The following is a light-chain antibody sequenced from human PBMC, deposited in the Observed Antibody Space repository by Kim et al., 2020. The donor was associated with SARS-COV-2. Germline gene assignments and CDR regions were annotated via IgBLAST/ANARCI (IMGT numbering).Light chain of an antibody. V-gene: IGLV7-46*01. CDR1: TGSVPWNHY. J-gene: IGLJ3*02. Sequence: PGGTGTLTGGSTTGSVPWNHYAFWFQQRPGQAPRTLIYDTNKRQSWTPSRFSGSLRGGEAALTLSGAQPEDEADYYCLLYYSGARVFGGGTQLTVL. CDR3: LLYYSGARV. CDR2: DTN.